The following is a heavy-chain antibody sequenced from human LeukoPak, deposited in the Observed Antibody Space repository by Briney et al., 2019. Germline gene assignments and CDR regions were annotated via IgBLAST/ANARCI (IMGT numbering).Heavy chain of an antibody. D-gene: IGHD5-18*01. J-gene: IGHJ4*02. Sequence: SETLSLTCTVSGGSISSYYWSWIRQPPGKGLEWIGYIYYSGSTYYNPSLKSRVTISVDTSKNQFSLKLSSVTAADTAVYYCARERYSYGPSRDFDYWGQGTLVTVSS. CDR2: IYYSGST. CDR1: GGSISSYY. V-gene: IGHV4-59*12. CDR3: ARERYSYGPSRDFDY.